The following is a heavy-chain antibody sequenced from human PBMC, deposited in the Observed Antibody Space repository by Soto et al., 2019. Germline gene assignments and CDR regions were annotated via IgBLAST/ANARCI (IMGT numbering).Heavy chain of an antibody. CDR3: ARVRNSGYDYYFDY. V-gene: IGHV1-3*01. J-gene: IGHJ4*02. D-gene: IGHD5-12*01. CDR1: GYTFTSYA. Sequence: ASVKVSCKASGYTFTSYAMHWVRQAPGQRLEWMGWINAGNGNTKYSQKFQGRVTITRDTSASTAYMELSSLRSEDTAVYYCARVRNSGYDYYFDYWGQGTLVTVSS. CDR2: INAGNGNT.